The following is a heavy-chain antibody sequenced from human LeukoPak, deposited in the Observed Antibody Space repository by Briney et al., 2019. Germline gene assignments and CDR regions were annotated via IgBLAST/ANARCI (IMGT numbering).Heavy chain of an antibody. CDR1: GGTFTSYA. CDR3: ARTVANSGYDLASLGY. J-gene: IGHJ4*02. D-gene: IGHD5-12*01. CDR2: IIPIFGTA. V-gene: IGHV1-69*06. Sequence: SVKVSCKSSGGTFTSYAISWVRQAPGQGLEWMGGIIPIFGTANYAQKFQGRVTITAYKSTSTAYMELSSLRSEDTAVYYCARTVANSGYDLASLGYWGQGTLVTVSS.